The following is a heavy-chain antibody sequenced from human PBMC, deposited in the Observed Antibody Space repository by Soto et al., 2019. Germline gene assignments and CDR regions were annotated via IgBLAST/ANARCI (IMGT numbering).Heavy chain of an antibody. J-gene: IGHJ6*02. D-gene: IGHD2-2*01. CDR1: GYSFSDYW. CDR2: MYPSDSYT. CDR3: ARPPPRVPAAPYYSADYGMDV. Sequence: LKISCKGSGYSFSDYWIGWVRQMPGKGLEWMGIMYPSDSYTNYSPSFQGHVTISADKSIGTAYLQWSSLKASDTAMYYCARPPPRVPAAPYYSADYGMDVWGQGTTVTVSS. V-gene: IGHV5-10-1*01.